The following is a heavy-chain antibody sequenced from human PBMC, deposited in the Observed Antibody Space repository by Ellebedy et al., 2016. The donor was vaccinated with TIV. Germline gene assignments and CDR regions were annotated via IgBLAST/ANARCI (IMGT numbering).Heavy chain of an antibody. Sequence: AASVKVSCKASGGTFSSFAISWLRQARGQGLEWMGGIIPIFGIPNYAQKFQVRVTITADASTTTAYMELTGLRSDDTAVYYCASARYCSSPTCPNAYGMDVWGKGTTVTVSS. CDR2: IIPIFGIP. V-gene: IGHV1-69*13. CDR3: ASARYCSSPTCPNAYGMDV. CDR1: GGTFSSFA. D-gene: IGHD2-2*01. J-gene: IGHJ6*04.